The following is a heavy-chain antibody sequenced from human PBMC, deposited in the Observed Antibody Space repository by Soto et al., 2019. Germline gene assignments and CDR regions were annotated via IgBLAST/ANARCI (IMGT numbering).Heavy chain of an antibody. CDR3: AKADTGWFAP. Sequence: EEQLLECGGDLVQPGGSLRLSCAASGFTFGHYVMSWVRQAPGKGLEWVSTITGSSGSTTYTESVKGRFTISRDNSKNSLYLQMNNLRAEDTAIYYCAKADTGWFAPWGRGTLVTVSS. J-gene: IGHJ5*02. CDR2: ITGSSGST. D-gene: IGHD3-10*01. CDR1: GFTFGHYV. V-gene: IGHV3-23*01.